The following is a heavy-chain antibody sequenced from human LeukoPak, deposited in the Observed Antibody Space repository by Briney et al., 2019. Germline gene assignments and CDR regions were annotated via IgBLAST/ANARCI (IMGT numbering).Heavy chain of an antibody. CDR3: ARGIQVVGFDY. CDR2: INPNSGGT. J-gene: IGHJ4*02. V-gene: IGHV1-2*02. Sequence: ASVKVSCKASGYTFTGYYMHWVRQAPGQGLEWMGWINPNSGGTIYAQKFQGRVTMTRNTSISTAYMELSSLRSEDTAVYYCARGIQVVGFDYWGQGTLVTVSS. D-gene: IGHD3-22*01. CDR1: GYTFTGYY.